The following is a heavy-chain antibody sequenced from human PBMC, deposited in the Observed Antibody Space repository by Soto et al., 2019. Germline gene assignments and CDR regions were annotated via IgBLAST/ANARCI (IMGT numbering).Heavy chain of an antibody. CDR3: ARATYYYDSSGYYYYSYMDV. CDR2: ISSSSSTI. Sequence: GGSLRLSCAASGFTFSSYSMNWVRQAPGKGLEWVSYISSSSSTIYYADSVKGRFTISRDNAKNSLYLQMNSLRDEDTAVYYCARATYYYDSSGYYYYSYMDVWGKGTTVTVSS. V-gene: IGHV3-48*02. D-gene: IGHD3-22*01. CDR1: GFTFSSYS. J-gene: IGHJ6*03.